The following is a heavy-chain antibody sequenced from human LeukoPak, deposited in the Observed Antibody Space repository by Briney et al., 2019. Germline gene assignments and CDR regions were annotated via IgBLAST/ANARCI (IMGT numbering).Heavy chain of an antibody. V-gene: IGHV3-7*01. CDR1: GFTFSSYW. CDR2: IKEDGSEK. Sequence: GGSLRLSCAASGFTFSSYWMSWVRQAPGKGLEWVASIKEDGSEKYYVDSVKGRFTISRDNAKNSLFLQMDSLRAGDTAVYYCATISSYYVYFDYWGQGTLVTVSS. CDR3: ATISSYYVYFDY. D-gene: IGHD1-26*01. J-gene: IGHJ4*02.